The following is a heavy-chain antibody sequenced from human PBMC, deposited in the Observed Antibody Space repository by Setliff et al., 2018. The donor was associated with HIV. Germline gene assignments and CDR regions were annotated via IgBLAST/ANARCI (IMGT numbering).Heavy chain of an antibody. Sequence: GGSLRLSCVGTGFIISDHHMDWFRQAPGKGLEWVGRIRNKGRSSTTEYAASVKGRFSISRDDSRNSVYLQMNGLKTDDTAAYYCVAGVLPHYFDIVGGDHWGQGTLVTVSS. V-gene: IGHV3-72*01. CDR2: IRNKGRSSTT. J-gene: IGHJ5*02. D-gene: IGHD3-9*01. CDR3: VAGVLPHYFDIVGGDH. CDR1: GFIISDHH.